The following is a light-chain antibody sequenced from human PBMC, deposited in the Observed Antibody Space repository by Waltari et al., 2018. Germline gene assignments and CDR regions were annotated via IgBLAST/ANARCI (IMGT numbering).Light chain of an antibody. CDR3: QSYDSSLSHWV. CDR1: SSNTGPGYD. Sequence: QSVLTQTPSVSGAPGQRVIISCTGSSSNTGPGYDVHLYQQLPGTAPKLLISGNNNRPSGVPDRFFGSKSGTSASLAITGLQAEDEADYYCQSYDSSLSHWVFGGGTKLTVL. V-gene: IGLV1-40*01. CDR2: GNN. J-gene: IGLJ3*02.